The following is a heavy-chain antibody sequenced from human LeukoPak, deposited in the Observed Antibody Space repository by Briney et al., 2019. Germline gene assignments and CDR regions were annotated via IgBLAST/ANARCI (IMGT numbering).Heavy chain of an antibody. J-gene: IGHJ4*02. V-gene: IGHV3-23*01. CDR2: ISGSGGST. CDR1: GFTFSSYA. Sequence: PGGSLRLSCAASGFTFSSYAMSWVRQAPGKGLEWVSAISGSGGSTYYAGSVQGRFTISRDNAKNSLFLQMNSLRAEDTAVYYCARGGKAPAGTHDHWGQGTLVTVSS. CDR3: ARGGKAPAGTHDH. D-gene: IGHD6-13*01.